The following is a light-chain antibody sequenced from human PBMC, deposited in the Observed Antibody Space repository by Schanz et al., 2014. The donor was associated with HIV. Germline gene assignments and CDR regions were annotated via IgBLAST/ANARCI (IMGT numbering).Light chain of an antibody. CDR1: NNDIGSYTY. Sequence: QSALTQPASVSGSPGQSITVSCTGTNNDIGSYTYVAWYQQHPGKAPKVVVYGVFDRPSGVSNRFSGSKSGNTASLTVSGLQAEDEADYYCSSYAGSNNLVFGGGTKLTVL. CDR3: SSYAGSNNLV. J-gene: IGLJ2*01. V-gene: IGLV2-14*03. CDR2: GVF.